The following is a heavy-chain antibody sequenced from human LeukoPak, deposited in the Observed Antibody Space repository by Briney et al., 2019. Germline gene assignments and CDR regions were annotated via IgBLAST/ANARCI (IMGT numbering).Heavy chain of an antibody. CDR3: AREASAAMVP. CDR2: INSDGSST. V-gene: IGHV3-74*01. CDR1: GFTFSSYW. Sequence: GGSLRLSCAVSGFTFSSYWMYWVRQAPGKGLVWVSRINSDGSSTIYADSVKGRFTISRGNAKNTLYLQMNSLRAEDTAVYYCAREASAAMVPWGQGTLVTVSS. J-gene: IGHJ5*02. D-gene: IGHD5-18*01.